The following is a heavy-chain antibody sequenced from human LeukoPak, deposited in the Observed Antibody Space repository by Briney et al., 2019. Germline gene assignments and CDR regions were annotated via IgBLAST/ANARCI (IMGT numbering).Heavy chain of an antibody. Sequence: PGGSLRLSCAASGFTFSSYWMHWVRQAPGKGLVWVSRIKSDGKTNYADSVKGRFTISRDNAKNTVSLQMNSLRAEDTGVYYCARAPSETGGYYPEYFRHWGQVTLVTVSS. CDR3: ARAPSETGGYYPEYFRH. CDR1: GFTFSSYW. D-gene: IGHD3-22*01. J-gene: IGHJ1*01. CDR2: IKSDGKT. V-gene: IGHV3-74*01.